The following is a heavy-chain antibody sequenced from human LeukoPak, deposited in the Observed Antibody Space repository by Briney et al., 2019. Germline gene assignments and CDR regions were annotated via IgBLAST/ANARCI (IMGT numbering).Heavy chain of an antibody. Sequence: ASLKVSCKASGYTFTSYGISWVRQAPGQGLEWMGWISAYNGNTNYAQKLQGRVTMTTDTSTSTAYMELRSLRSDDTAVYYCARGVGDDYGIYYYYYMDVWGKGTTVTVSS. J-gene: IGHJ6*03. CDR1: GYTFTSYG. V-gene: IGHV1-18*01. CDR3: ARGVGDDYGIYYYYYMDV. D-gene: IGHD4-17*01. CDR2: ISAYNGNT.